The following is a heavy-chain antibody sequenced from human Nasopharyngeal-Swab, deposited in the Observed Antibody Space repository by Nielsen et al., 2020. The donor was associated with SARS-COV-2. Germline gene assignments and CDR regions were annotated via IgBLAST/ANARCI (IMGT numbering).Heavy chain of an antibody. Sequence: GGSLRLSCAASGFTFSSLWMSWVRQVPGKGLEWVADIKPDGSEKFYVDSVRGRITISRDNAKNSMSLQMNSLRVEDTAVYYCARVLSRAFDVWGQETMVTVSS. CDR1: GFTFSSLW. D-gene: IGHD3-3*01. J-gene: IGHJ3*01. V-gene: IGHV3-7*01. CDR2: IKPDGSEK. CDR3: ARVLSRAFDV.